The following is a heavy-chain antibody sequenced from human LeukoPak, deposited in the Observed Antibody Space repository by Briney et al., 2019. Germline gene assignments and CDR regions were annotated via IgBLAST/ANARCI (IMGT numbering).Heavy chain of an antibody. V-gene: IGHV3-7*05. D-gene: IGHD3-3*01. J-gene: IGHJ5*02. CDR3: ARGGGGSGFLS. CDR1: GFTFSSYW. CDR2: IKVDGSEK. Sequence: PGGSLRLSCAASGFTFSSYWMSWVRQAPGKGLERVANIKVDGSEKYYVDSVKGRFTISRDNANNSLYVQMNSLRAEDTAVYYCARGGGGSGFLSWGQGILVTVSS.